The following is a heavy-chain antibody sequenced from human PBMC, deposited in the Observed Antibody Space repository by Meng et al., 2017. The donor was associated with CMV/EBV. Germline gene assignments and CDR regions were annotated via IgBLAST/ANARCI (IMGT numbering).Heavy chain of an antibody. CDR3: AREMGSEYYNYGMDV. CDR1: GFTFSDHY. Sequence: GGSLRLSCAASGFTFSDHYMDWVRQAPGKGLEWVGRTRNKANSYTKEYAASVKGRFTITRDDSKHSLYLQMNSLKAEDTAVYYCAREMGSEYYNYGMDVWGQGTTVTVSS. CDR2: TRNKANSYTK. D-gene: IGHD1-26*01. V-gene: IGHV3-72*01. J-gene: IGHJ6*02.